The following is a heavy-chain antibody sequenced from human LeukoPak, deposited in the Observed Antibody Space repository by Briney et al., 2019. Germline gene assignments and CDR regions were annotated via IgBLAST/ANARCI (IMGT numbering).Heavy chain of an antibody. CDR1: EFTFSSYS. CDR2: LGPTSSSI. D-gene: IGHD4-17*01. Sequence: GGSLRLSCVASEFTFSSYSMNWVRQAPGKGLEWVSSLGPTSSSIYYAESVKGRFTISRDNAKNSLYLQMNSLRAEDTAVYYCAREDYEGFDCWGQGTLVIVSS. V-gene: IGHV3-21*01. CDR3: AREDYEGFDC. J-gene: IGHJ4*02.